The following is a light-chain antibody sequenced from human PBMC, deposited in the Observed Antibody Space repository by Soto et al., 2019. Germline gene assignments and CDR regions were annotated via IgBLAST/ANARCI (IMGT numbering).Light chain of an antibody. CDR1: QTISSW. CDR3: QHYNSYSEA. Sequence: DIQMTQSPSTLSGSVGDRVTITCRASQTISSWLAWYQQKPGKAPKLLIYKASTLKSGVPSRFGGSGSGTEFTLTISSLQPDDFANYYCQHYNSYSEAFGQGTKVELK. V-gene: IGKV1-5*03. CDR2: KAS. J-gene: IGKJ1*01.